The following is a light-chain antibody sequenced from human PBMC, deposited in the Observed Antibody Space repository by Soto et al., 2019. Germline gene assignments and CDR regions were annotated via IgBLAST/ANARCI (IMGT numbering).Light chain of an antibody. CDR2: DAS. J-gene: IGKJ4*01. CDR1: QTISAW. Sequence: DIQMTQSPSTLSASVGDRITITCRASQTISAWLAWYQQKPGKAPKLLIFDASRLESGVPSRFSGSGSGTEFTLTISSLQPDDFATYYCQQYYNYSPLTFGGGTKVEIK. V-gene: IGKV1-5*01. CDR3: QQYYNYSPLT.